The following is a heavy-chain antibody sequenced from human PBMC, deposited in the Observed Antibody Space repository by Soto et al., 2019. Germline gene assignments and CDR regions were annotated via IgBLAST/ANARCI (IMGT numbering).Heavy chain of an antibody. CDR2: FCYSGNT. D-gene: IGHD2-2*01. J-gene: IGHJ6*02. CDR3: ARSPHTAPKLSYHSLDV. V-gene: IGHV4-59*01. Sequence: SETLSLTCTVPGGSITPYYWSWVRQAPGKELEWIGYFCYSGNTNYTPSLKSRVSISADTSKNQFSLKLSSVTAADTAMYFCARSPHTAPKLSYHSLDVSGRGTTVTVSS. CDR1: GGSITPYY.